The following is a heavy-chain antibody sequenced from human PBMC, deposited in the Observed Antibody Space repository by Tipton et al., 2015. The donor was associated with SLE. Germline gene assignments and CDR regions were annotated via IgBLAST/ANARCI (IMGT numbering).Heavy chain of an antibody. CDR2: FYNSGST. J-gene: IGHJ4*02. V-gene: IGHV4-59*01. Sequence: GLVKPSETLSLTCTVSGGAIRSYFWSWIRQSPGKGLEWIGFFYNSGSTVYNPSLKSRVSISIDTSKNQFSLKLTSVTAADTAVYYCASSSGYSFAYFDYWGQGALVTVSS. D-gene: IGHD3-22*01. CDR1: GGAIRSYF. CDR3: ASSSGYSFAYFDY.